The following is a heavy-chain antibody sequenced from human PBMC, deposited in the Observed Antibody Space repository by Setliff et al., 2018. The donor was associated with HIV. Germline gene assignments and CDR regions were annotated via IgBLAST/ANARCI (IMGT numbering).Heavy chain of an antibody. Sequence: PSETLSLTCSVSGDSIGTYYWNWIRQPPGKGLEWIGYITYSGSAYYNPSLKSRVTISIDTSNNQISLRLSSVTAADTAMYYCVRDDYGYNGKGFDYWGPGTLVTVSS. CDR3: VRDDYGYNGKGFDY. CDR1: GDSIGTYY. D-gene: IGHD4-17*01. CDR2: ITYSGSA. J-gene: IGHJ4*02. V-gene: IGHV4-30-4*08.